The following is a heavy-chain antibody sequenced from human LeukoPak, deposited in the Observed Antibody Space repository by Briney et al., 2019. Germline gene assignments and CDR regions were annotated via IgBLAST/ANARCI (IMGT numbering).Heavy chain of an antibody. CDR1: GYTFTSYD. V-gene: IGHV1-8*01. D-gene: IGHD2-8*01. Sequence: ASXKVSCKASGYTFTSYDINWVRQATGQGVEWMGWMNHNSGNTGYAQKFQGRVTMTRNTSISTAYMELSSLRSEDTAVYYCARGLGCTNGVCYNYWGQGTLDTVSS. CDR2: MNHNSGNT. J-gene: IGHJ4*02. CDR3: ARGLGCTNGVCYNY.